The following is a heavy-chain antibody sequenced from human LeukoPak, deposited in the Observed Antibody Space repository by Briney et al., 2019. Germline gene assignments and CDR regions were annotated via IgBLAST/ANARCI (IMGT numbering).Heavy chain of an antibody. CDR1: GFTFSSYS. J-gene: IGHJ4*02. Sequence: PGGSLRLSCAASGFTFSSYSMNWVRQAPGKGLEWVSSISSSSSYIYYADSVKGRFTISRDNSKNTLYLQMNSLRAEDTAVYYCAKDDYSGSYRGGYCFDYWGQGTLVTVSS. D-gene: IGHD1-26*01. CDR3: AKDDYSGSYRGGYCFDY. V-gene: IGHV3-21*04. CDR2: ISSSSSYI.